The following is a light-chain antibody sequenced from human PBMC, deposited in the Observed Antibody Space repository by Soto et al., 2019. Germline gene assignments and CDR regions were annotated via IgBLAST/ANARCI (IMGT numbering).Light chain of an antibody. CDR2: DAY. J-gene: IGKJ5*01. CDR3: KQFNNYPIT. Sequence: IQMTQSPSTLSASVGDRVTITCRASQVLSSALAWYQQKPGQAHRLLIYDAYSLESGVQSRFSGSGSGTDFTLTISSLQPEDFATYYCKQFNNYPITFGQGTRLEIK. CDR1: QVLSSA. V-gene: IGKV1D-13*01.